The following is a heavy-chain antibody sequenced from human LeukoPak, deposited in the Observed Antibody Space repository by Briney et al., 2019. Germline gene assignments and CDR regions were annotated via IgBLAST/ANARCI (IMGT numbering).Heavy chain of an antibody. CDR1: GGSLISTDHH. CDR3: ASDWAPGQGRMFDH. D-gene: IGHD3-16*01. CDR2: MSHSGTT. Sequence: PSETLSLTCVVSGGSLISTDHHWGWIRQTPGEGLEWIGSMSHSGTTYYNPSLMSRVTMSVDTSKNYFSLQLSSVTAADTAVYFCASDWAPGQGRMFDHWGQGTLVTVSS. V-gene: IGHV4-39*07. J-gene: IGHJ4*02.